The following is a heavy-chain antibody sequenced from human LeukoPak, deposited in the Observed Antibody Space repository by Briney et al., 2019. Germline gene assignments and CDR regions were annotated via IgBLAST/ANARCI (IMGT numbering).Heavy chain of an antibody. CDR1: GLSFSNYW. D-gene: IGHD3-16*01. Sequence: GGSLRLSCAVSGLSFSNYWMHWVRQAPGKGLVWVARTNLHGTAVDYADSVKGRFTISRDNAKNTLFLQMNSLRAEDTAVYYCASAYTYVRLGDHWGQGTLVTVSS. CDR3: ASAYTYVRLGDH. J-gene: IGHJ4*02. CDR2: TNLHGTAV. V-gene: IGHV3-74*01.